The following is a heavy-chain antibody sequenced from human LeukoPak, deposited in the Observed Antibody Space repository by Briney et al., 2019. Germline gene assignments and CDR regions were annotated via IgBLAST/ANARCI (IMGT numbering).Heavy chain of an antibody. CDR3: ARDNYDSSGYYFD. D-gene: IGHD3-22*01. CDR2: INTDETTT. V-gene: IGHV3-74*01. J-gene: IGHJ4*02. CDR1: GFAFSSDW. Sequence: PGGSLRLSCAASGFAFSSDWMHWVRQTPGKGLVWDSHINTDETTTTYADSVKGRFTISRDNAKNSLYLQMNSLRAEDTAVYYCARDNYDSSGYYFDWGQGTLVTVSS.